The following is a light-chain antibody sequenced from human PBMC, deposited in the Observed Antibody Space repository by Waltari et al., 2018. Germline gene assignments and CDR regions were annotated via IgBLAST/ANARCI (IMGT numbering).Light chain of an antibody. V-gene: IGKV1-5*03. CDR1: QSVSSW. Sequence: DIQMTQSPSTLSASVGARVTMTCRASQSVSSWLAWYQHKPGKAPNLLIYKASSLESGVPSRFSGSGSETEFTLTISTLQPDDFATYYCQQYNSYSGTFGQGTKVEIK. J-gene: IGKJ1*01. CDR3: QQYNSYSGT. CDR2: KAS.